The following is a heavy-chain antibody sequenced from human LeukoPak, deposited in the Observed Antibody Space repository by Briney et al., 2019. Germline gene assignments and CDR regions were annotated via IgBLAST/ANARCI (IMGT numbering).Heavy chain of an antibody. V-gene: IGHV1-69*13. CDR2: IIPIFGTA. Sequence: SVKVSCKASGGTFSSYAISWVRQAPGQGLEWMGGIIPIFGTANYAQKFQGRVTITADESTSTAYMELSSLRSEDTAVYYCARDRKQTDCSSTSCYTYYYYMDVWGKGTTVTVSS. CDR1: GGTFSSYA. D-gene: IGHD2-2*02. J-gene: IGHJ6*03. CDR3: ARDRKQTDCSSTSCYTYYYYMDV.